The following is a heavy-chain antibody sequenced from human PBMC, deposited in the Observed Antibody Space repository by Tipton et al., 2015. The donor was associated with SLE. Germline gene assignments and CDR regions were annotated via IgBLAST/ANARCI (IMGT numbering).Heavy chain of an antibody. Sequence: TLSLTCTVSGDSISSSGYYWVWIRQSPGKGLEWVGSIYDNGNTYYNPSLKSRVTISVDASKNQLSLKLSSVTAADTAVYYCARHHGSGWLYGLDVWGQGTTVTVSS. V-gene: IGHV4-39*01. CDR2: IYDNGNT. J-gene: IGHJ6*02. CDR1: GDSISSSGYY. D-gene: IGHD6-19*01. CDR3: ARHHGSGWLYGLDV.